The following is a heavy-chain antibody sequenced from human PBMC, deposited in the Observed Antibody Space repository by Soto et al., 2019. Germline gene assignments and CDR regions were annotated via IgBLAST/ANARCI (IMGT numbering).Heavy chain of an antibody. J-gene: IGHJ4*02. V-gene: IGHV1-2*02. Sequence: ASVKVSCKASGYTFTGYYMHWVRQAPGQGLEWMGWINPNSGGTNYAQKFQGRVTMTRDTSISTAYMELSRLRSDDTAVYYCARALHVWGSYRLAYWGQGTLVTVYS. CDR1: GYTFTGYY. CDR3: ARALHVWGSYRLAY. CDR2: INPNSGGT. D-gene: IGHD3-16*02.